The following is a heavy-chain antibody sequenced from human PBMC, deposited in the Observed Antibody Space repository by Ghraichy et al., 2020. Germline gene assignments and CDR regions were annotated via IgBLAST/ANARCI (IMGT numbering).Heavy chain of an antibody. D-gene: IGHD3-3*01. J-gene: IGHJ2*01. CDR3: ARDEEWRGYFDL. V-gene: IGHV4-61*01. CDR1: GDSVSSNRYY. CDR2: IYYTGDN. Sequence: SETLSLTCTVSGDSVSSNRYYWSWIRQPPGKGLEWIAYIYYTGDNDYNSSLRSRVTISLDTSKNQFSLQVRSVTAADTAEYYCARDEEWRGYFDLWGRGTLVTVSS.